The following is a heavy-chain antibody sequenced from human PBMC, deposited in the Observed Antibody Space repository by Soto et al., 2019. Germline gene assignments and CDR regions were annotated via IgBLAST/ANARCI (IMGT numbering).Heavy chain of an antibody. CDR1: GFTFSSSA. Sequence: GGSLRLSCAASGFTFSSSAISWVRQAPGKGLEWVSVVSANGQGIYYADSVRGRFTISRDNSKNTVFLHMDSLSAEDTAVYYCAKDRHYPRDYFHYWGQGTLVTVSS. CDR3: AKDRHYPRDYFHY. J-gene: IGHJ4*02. V-gene: IGHV3-23*01. D-gene: IGHD3-10*01. CDR2: VSANGQGI.